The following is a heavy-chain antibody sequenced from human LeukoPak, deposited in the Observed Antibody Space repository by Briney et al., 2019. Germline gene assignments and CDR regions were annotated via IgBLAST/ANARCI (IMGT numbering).Heavy chain of an antibody. Sequence: SETLSLTCAVYGGSFSGYYRSWIRQPPGKGLEWIGEINHSGSTNYNPSLKSRVTISVDTSKNQFSLKLSSVTAADTAVYYCARPPYCSSTSCYRSYFDYWGQGTLVTVSS. CDR3: ARPPYCSSTSCYRSYFDY. CDR2: INHSGST. V-gene: IGHV4-34*01. CDR1: GGSFSGYY. J-gene: IGHJ4*02. D-gene: IGHD2-2*02.